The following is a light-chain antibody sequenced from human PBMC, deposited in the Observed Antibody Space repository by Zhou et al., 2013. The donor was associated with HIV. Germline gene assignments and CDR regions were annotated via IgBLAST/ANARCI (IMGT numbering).Light chain of an antibody. CDR2: GAS. CDR3: QQSYSTPPT. V-gene: IGKV1-39*01. Sequence: DIQMTQSPSSLSASVGDRVTITCRASQSISTYLNWYQQKPGKAPKVLIYGASSLQSGVPSRFSGSGSGTDFTLTISNLQPEDFGTYYCQQSYSTPPTFGQGTKVEVK. CDR1: QSISTY. J-gene: IGKJ1*01.